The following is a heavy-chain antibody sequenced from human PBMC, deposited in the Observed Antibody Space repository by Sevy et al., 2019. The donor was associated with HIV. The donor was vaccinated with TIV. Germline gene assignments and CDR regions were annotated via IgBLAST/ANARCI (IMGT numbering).Heavy chain of an antibody. V-gene: IGHV3-30-3*01. D-gene: IGHD3-16*01. CDR1: GFTFSSYP. CDR2: ISFDATDK. Sequence: GGSLRLSCAASGFTFSSYPMHWVRQAPGKGLEWVSFISFDATDKYYADSVKGRFTITRDNSKNTLFLQMNSLRAEDTASSFYYRANDMLARRYFDFWGQGTMVTVSS. CDR3: YRANDMLARRYFDF. J-gene: IGHJ3*01.